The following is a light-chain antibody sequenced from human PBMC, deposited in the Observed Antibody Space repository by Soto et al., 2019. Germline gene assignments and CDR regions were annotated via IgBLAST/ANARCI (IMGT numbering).Light chain of an antibody. Sequence: QSALSHPGSVCWSPGHAIAIACTGSSTDVGGYNYVSWYQQHPGKAPKVMIYEVSNRPSGVSNRFSGSKSGNTASLTISGLQAEEQADYYCSSYTSSSNHVFGTGTKVTVL. J-gene: IGLJ1*01. CDR1: STDVGGYNY. CDR2: EVS. CDR3: SSYTSSSNHV. V-gene: IGLV2-14*01.